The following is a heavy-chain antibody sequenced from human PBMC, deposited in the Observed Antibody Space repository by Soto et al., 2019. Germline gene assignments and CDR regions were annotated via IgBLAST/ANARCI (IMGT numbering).Heavy chain of an antibody. V-gene: IGHV1-8*01. CDR2: MNPGSGDT. CDR1: GYTFTNND. Sequence: QVQLVQSGAELKKPGASVRVSCKASGYTFTNNDVTWVRQATGQGLEWMGWMNPGSGDTGYAQKFQGRVTRTRDISIATAYMELSSLRSEDTAIYYCARMASFGSLNWFDPWGQGTLVTVSS. D-gene: IGHD5-18*01. J-gene: IGHJ5*01. CDR3: ARMASFGSLNWFDP.